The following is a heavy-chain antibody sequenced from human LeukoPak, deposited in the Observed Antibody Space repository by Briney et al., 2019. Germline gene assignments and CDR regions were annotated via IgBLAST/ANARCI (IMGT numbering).Heavy chain of an antibody. D-gene: IGHD1-1*01. CDR1: GITLSNYG. J-gene: IGHJ1*01. V-gene: IGHV3-23*01. CDR3: AKPVDGASVQRYFQH. Sequence: GSLRLSCAVSGITLSNYGMSWVRQAPGKGLEWVSAISGGGDNTYYADSVRGRFTISRDNSKNTLFLQMNSLRAEDTAIYYCAKPVDGASVQRYFQHWGQGTLVTVSS. CDR2: ISGGGDNT.